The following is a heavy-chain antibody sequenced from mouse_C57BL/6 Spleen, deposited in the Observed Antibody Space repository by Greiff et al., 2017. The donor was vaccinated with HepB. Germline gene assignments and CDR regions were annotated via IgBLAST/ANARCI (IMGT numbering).Heavy chain of an antibody. V-gene: IGHV5-17*01. J-gene: IGHJ4*01. CDR1: GFTFSDYG. Sequence: EVKLMDSGGGLVKPGGSLKLSCAASGFTFSDYGMHWVRQAPEKGLEWVAYISSGSSTIYYADTVKGRFTISRDNAKNTLFLQMTSLRSEDTAMYYCARDYDYDDAMDYWGQGTSVTVSS. CDR3: ARDYDYDDAMDY. D-gene: IGHD2-4*01. CDR2: ISSGSSTI.